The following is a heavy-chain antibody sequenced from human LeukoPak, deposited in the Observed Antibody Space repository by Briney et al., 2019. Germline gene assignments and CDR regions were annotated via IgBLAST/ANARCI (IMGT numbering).Heavy chain of an antibody. Sequence: PGGSLRLSCTASGFTFGDYAMTWVRQAPGKGLEWVGFIRSNPYGGTPEYAASVKGRFTISRDDSNSIAYLEMDSLKTDDTAVYYCTRDQTPYYWGQGTLVTVSS. CDR2: IRSNPYGGTP. CDR1: GFTFGDYA. J-gene: IGHJ4*02. V-gene: IGHV3-49*04. CDR3: TRDQTPYY.